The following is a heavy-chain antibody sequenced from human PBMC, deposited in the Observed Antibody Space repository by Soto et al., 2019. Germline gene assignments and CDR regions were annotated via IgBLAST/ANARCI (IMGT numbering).Heavy chain of an antibody. D-gene: IGHD2-15*01. V-gene: IGHV3-23*01. Sequence: EVQLLESGGGLVQPGGSLRLSCAASGFTFSSYAMSWVRQAPGKGLEWVSAISGSGGSTYYADSVKGRFTISRDNSKNTLYLQMNSLRAEDTAVYYCAKAISGGYCSGGSCQHLDSSGYWGQGTLVTVSS. J-gene: IGHJ4*02. CDR2: ISGSGGST. CDR1: GFTFSSYA. CDR3: AKAISGGYCSGGSCQHLDSSGY.